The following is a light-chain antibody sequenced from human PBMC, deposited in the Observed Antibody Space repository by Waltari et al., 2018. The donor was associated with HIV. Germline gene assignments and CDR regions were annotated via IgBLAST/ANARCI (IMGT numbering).Light chain of an antibody. CDR2: EVN. Sequence: QSALTQPPSASGSPGQSVTISCTGTSSDVGRYDYGPWYQQHPGKAPKLLIFEVNTRPSGVPDRFSGSKSGNTASLTVSGLQAEDEAEYSCSSYAGINPVVFGGGTKLTVL. V-gene: IGLV2-8*01. CDR1: SSDVGRYDY. CDR3: SSYAGINPVV. J-gene: IGLJ2*01.